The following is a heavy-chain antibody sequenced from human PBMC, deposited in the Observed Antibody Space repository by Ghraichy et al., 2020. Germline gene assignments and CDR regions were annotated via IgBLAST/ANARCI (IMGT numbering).Heavy chain of an antibody. CDR1: GGSFSGYY. V-gene: IGHV4-34*01. Sequence: SETLSLTCAVYGGSFSGYYWSWIRQPPGKGLEWIGEINHSGSTNYNPSLKSRVTISVDTSKNQFSLKLSSVTAADTAVYYCARSSRMYRIAARPRPPFDPWGQGTLVTVSS. CDR2: INHSGST. J-gene: IGHJ5*02. CDR3: ARSSRMYRIAARPRPPFDP. D-gene: IGHD6-6*01.